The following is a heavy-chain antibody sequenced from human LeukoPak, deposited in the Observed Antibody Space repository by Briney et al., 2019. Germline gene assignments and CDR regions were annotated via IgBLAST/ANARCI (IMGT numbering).Heavy chain of an antibody. CDR3: GKGLCYDYSGVGDY. V-gene: IGHV3-23*01. CDR2: ISGSGAKT. CDR1: GFTFSSYA. J-gene: IGHJ4*02. D-gene: IGHD3-22*01. Sequence: GGSLRLSCAAYGFTFSSYAISWVRQAPGKGLEWVSSISGSGAKTYYADSVKGRFTISRDNSKNKLYLQASSVRADHTAVYYCGKGLCYDYSGVGDYWGQGTLVTVSA.